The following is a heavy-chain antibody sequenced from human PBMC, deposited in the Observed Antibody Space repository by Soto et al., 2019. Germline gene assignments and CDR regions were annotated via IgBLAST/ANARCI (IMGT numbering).Heavy chain of an antibody. V-gene: IGHV3-66*01. CDR1: GFTVSSKD. CDR3: ARDKGQWLNAFDI. Sequence: GGSLELACAACGFTVSSKDMGVFLQAPGKGLEWVSLIQSGGPTYYADSVKGRFTISRDTSENTVHLQMDSLRAEDTAVYYCARDKGQWLNAFDIWGKGTMVTVSS. J-gene: IGHJ3*02. CDR2: IQSGGPT. D-gene: IGHD6-19*01.